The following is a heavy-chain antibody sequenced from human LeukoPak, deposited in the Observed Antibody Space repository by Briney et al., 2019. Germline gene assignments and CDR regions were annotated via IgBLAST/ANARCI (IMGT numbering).Heavy chain of an antibody. CDR1: GFTFNNYY. J-gene: IGHJ4*02. D-gene: IGHD3-10*01. CDR3: VKDRYVARGDYLDF. CDR2: IGGSDGST. V-gene: IGHV3-23*01. Sequence: GGSLRLSCVASGFTFNNYYMTWVRQAPGKGQEWVSTIGGSDGSTYYADSVKGRFTISRDNAKNTQSLQMSSLRTEDTAIYYCVKDRYVARGDYLDFWGQGTLVTVSS.